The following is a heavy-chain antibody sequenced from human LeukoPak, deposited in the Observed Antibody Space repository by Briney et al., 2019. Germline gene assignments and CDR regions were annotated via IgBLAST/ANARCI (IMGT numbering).Heavy chain of an antibody. CDR3: ARVAGDYVRGGFDY. CDR2: IYYSGST. J-gene: IGHJ4*02. D-gene: IGHD4-17*01. CDR1: GGSISSYY. Sequence: SETLSLTCTVSGGSISSYYWSWIRQPPGKGLEWIGYIYYSGSTNYNPSLKSRVTISVDTSKNQFSLKLSSVTAADTAVYYCARVAGDYVRGGFDYWGREPWSPSPQ. V-gene: IGHV4-59*01.